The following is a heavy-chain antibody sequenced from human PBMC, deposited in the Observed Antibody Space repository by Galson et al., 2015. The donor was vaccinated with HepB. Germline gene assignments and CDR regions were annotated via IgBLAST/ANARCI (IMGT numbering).Heavy chain of an antibody. Sequence: QSGAEVKKPGESLKISCQGSGYTFSNYWIGWVRRMPGKGLDWMGIIYPGDSDTRYSPSFQGQVTISADKSISTAYLQWSSLKASETAIYYCARIRSGYHKDPFNIWGQGTMVTVSS. J-gene: IGHJ3*02. V-gene: IGHV5-51*01. CDR3: ARIRSGYHKDPFNI. D-gene: IGHD3-22*01. CDR1: GYTFSNYW. CDR2: IYPGDSDT.